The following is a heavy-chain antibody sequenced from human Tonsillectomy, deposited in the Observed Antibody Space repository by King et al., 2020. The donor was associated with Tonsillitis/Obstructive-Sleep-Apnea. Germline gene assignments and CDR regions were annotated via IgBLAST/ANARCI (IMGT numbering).Heavy chain of an antibody. Sequence: VQLVESGGGVVQPGGSLRLSCAASGFTFDDYAMHWVRQAPGKGLEWVSLISGDGGSTYYADSVKGRFTISRDNAENTLYLQMNSLRPEDTAVYHCARGGAKGSTDYWGQGTLVTVSS. V-gene: IGHV3-43*02. CDR2: ISGDGGST. CDR1: GFTFDDYA. D-gene: IGHD2-15*01. CDR3: ARGGAKGSTDY. J-gene: IGHJ4*02.